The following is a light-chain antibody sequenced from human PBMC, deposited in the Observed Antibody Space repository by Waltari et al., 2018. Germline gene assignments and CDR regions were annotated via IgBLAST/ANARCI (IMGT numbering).Light chain of an antibody. CDR3: QQYGRSWNT. J-gene: IGKJ2*01. CDR2: GSS. V-gene: IGKV3-20*01. Sequence: IVLTQSPGTLSLSPGESATLSCRASQSVSSNYLAWYQQRPGQAPRLLIHGSSSRATGIPDRLSGSGSGTDFTLTISRLEPEEFAVYYCQQYGRSWNTFGQGTKLEIK. CDR1: QSVSSNY.